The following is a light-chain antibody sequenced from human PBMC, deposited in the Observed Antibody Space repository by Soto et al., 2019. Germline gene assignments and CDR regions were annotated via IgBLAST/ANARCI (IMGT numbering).Light chain of an antibody. CDR2: GAS. CDR1: QSVSSSY. V-gene: IGKV3-20*01. CDR3: QQYGSFFLT. Sequence: EIVLTQSPGTLSLSPGERATLSCRASQSVSSSYLAWYQQKPGQAPRLLIYGASSRATGIPDRFSGSGSGTDFTLTISRLEPEDFAVYYCQQYGSFFLTFGGGTKVDIK. J-gene: IGKJ4*01.